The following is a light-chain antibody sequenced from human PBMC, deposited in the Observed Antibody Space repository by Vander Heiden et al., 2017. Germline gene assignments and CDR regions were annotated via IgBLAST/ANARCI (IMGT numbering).Light chain of an antibody. V-gene: IGKV1-39*01. CDR1: QHIRNY. CDR2: TAS. CDR3: QQSHTTPYT. J-gene: IGKJ2*01. Sequence: DIQTTQSPSSLSASVGDRVTIPCRTSQHIRNYLNWYQQEPGKAPKLLIHTASSLNRGVPPRFSGTGSGTEFTLTINSLQPADFATYYCQQSHTTPYTFGQGTRLDIK.